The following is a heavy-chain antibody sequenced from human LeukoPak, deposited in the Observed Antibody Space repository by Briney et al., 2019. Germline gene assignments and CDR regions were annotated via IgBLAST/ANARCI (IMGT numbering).Heavy chain of an antibody. V-gene: IGHV3-66*02. CDR3: AREYYDFWSGYR. D-gene: IGHD3-3*01. Sequence: GGSLRLSCAASGFTLSSNYMSWVRQAPGKGLEWVSVIYSGGSTYYSDSVKGRFTISRDNSKNTLYLQMNSLRAEDTAVYYCAREYYDFWSGYRWGQGTLVTVSS. CDR1: GFTLSSNY. CDR2: IYSGGST. J-gene: IGHJ4*02.